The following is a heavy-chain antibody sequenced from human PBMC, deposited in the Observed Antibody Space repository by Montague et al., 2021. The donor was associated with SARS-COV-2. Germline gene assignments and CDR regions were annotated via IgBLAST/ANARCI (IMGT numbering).Heavy chain of an antibody. Sequence: SETLSLTCAVYTEAFNGYYWTWIRQPPGKGLEWIGEVSHPGSAKYNPSLKSRVTISVDTYRKQVSLRLTSVTAADTATYYCARGVYNRVIFVVSPRYYWGQGNMVAVSA. CDR3: ARGVYNRVIFVVSPRYY. J-gene: IGHJ4*02. CDR2: VSHPGSA. CDR1: TEAFNGYY. D-gene: IGHD3-9*01. V-gene: IGHV4-34*01.